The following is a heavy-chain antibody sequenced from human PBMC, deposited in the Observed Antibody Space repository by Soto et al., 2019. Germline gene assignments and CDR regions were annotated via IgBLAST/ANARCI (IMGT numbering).Heavy chain of an antibody. CDR1: GYTFTSYA. Sequence: ASVKVSCKASGYTFTSYAMHWVRQAPGQRLEWMGWINAGNGNTKYSQKFQGRVTITRDTSASTAYMELSSLRSEDTAVYYCARDQYYYDSSGYAYYFDYWGQGTLVTVSS. V-gene: IGHV1-3*01. J-gene: IGHJ4*02. CDR3: ARDQYYYDSSGYAYYFDY. CDR2: INAGNGNT. D-gene: IGHD3-22*01.